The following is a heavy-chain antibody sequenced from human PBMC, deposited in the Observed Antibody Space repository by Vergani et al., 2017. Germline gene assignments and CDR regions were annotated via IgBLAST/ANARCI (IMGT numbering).Heavy chain of an antibody. CDR3: ARESITVTGTGWFDP. Sequence: QVQLVQSGAEVKKPGASVKVSCKASGYTFTGYYMHWVRQAPGQGLEWMGWINPNSGGTNYAQNFQGRVTMTRDTSISTAYMELNRLTSDDTAVYYCARESITVTGTGWFDPWGRGTLVTVSS. CDR1: GYTFTGYY. J-gene: IGHJ5*02. CDR2: INPNSGGT. V-gene: IGHV1-2*02. D-gene: IGHD6-19*01.